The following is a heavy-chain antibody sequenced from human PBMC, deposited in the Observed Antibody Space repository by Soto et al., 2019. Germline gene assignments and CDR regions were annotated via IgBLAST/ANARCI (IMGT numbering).Heavy chain of an antibody. CDR1: GVSISSNY. D-gene: IGHD6-13*01. CDR3: ARAVSSWYLDY. J-gene: IGHJ4*01. Sequence: PSETPSLTCTVSGVSISSNYWSWIGQPPGKGLEWIGYIYYSGSTSSNPSLKSRVTISVDTSKNQFSLKLTSVTAADTAVYYCARAVSSWYLDYWGHGILVTVSS. V-gene: IGHV4-59*01. CDR2: IYYSGST.